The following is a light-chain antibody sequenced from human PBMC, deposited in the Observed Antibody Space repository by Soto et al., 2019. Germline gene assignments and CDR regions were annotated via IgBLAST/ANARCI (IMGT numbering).Light chain of an antibody. Sequence: IVMTQSSATLSVSPGERATLSCRAIQSFSSNLAWYQQKPGQAPRLLIYGASTRATGIPARFSGSGSGTEFTLTISSLKSEDFAVYYCQQYNNWPPWTFGQGTKVDIK. V-gene: IGKV3-15*01. CDR3: QQYNNWPPWT. J-gene: IGKJ1*01. CDR1: QSFSSN. CDR2: GAS.